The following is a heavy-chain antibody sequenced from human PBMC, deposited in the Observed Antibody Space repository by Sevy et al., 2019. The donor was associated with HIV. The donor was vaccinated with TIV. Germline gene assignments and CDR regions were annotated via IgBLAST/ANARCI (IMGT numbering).Heavy chain of an antibody. CDR2: IKSKTDGGTK. Sequence: GGSLRLSCAASGFTFSNAWMSWVRQAPGKGLEWVGRIKSKTDGGTKDYAAPGKGRFTISRDDSKNTLYLQMNSLKTEDTAVYYCTTVAQFTAFDIWGQGTMVTVSS. J-gene: IGHJ3*02. CDR1: GFTFSNAW. V-gene: IGHV3-15*01. CDR3: TTVAQFTAFDI.